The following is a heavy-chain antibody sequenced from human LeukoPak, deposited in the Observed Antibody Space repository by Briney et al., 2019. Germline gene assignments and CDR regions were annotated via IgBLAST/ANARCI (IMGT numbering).Heavy chain of an antibody. D-gene: IGHD3-10*01. V-gene: IGHV3-30*18. CDR3: AKDSYYYGSGSYDV. CDR2: ISYDGSNK. J-gene: IGHJ4*02. Sequence: GGSLKLSCAASGFTFSSYGMHWVRQAPGKGLEWVAVISYDGSNKYYADSVRGRFTISRDNSKNTLYLQMNSLRAEDTAVYYCAKDSYYYGSGSYDVWGQGTLVTVSS. CDR1: GFTFSSYG.